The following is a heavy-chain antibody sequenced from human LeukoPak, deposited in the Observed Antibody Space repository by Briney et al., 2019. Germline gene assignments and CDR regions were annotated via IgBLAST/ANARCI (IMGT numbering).Heavy chain of an antibody. D-gene: IGHD3-22*01. CDR1: GGTFSSYA. V-gene: IGHV1-69*04. Sequence: GASVKVSCKASGGTFSSYAISWVRQAPGQGLEWMGRIIPILGIANYAQKFQGRVTITADKSTSTAYMELSSLRSEDTAVYYCATRGLYYYDSSGLRYYYYGMDVWGQGTTVTVSS. CDR2: IIPILGIA. CDR3: ATRGLYYYDSSGLRYYYYGMDV. J-gene: IGHJ6*02.